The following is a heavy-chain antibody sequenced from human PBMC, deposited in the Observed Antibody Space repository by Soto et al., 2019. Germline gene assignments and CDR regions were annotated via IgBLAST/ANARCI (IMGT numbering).Heavy chain of an antibody. V-gene: IGHV4-39*01. J-gene: IGHJ4*02. CDR1: GGSISSSSYY. CDR2: IYYSGST. CDR3: ARHWRRGSPDY. Sequence: QLQLQELGPGLVKPSETLSLTCTVSGGSISSSSYYWGWIRQPPGKGLEWIGSIYYSGSTYYNPSLKSRVTISVDTSKNQFSLKLSSVTAADTAVYYCARHWRRGSPDYWGQGTLVTVSS. D-gene: IGHD3-3*01.